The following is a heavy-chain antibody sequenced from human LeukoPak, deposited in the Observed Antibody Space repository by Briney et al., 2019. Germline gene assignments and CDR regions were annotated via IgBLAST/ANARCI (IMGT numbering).Heavy chain of an antibody. J-gene: IGHJ3*02. Sequence: GGSLRLSCAASGFTFTFYALNWVRQAPGQGLQWVSFISAGGGTTYYADSVKGRFTISRDNSKNTLYLQMNSLRAEDTAVYYCAKPRNAVYYGAFDIWGQGTMVTVSS. CDR1: GFTFTFYA. D-gene: IGHD3-10*01. CDR2: ISAGGGTT. CDR3: AKPRNAVYYGAFDI. V-gene: IGHV3-23*01.